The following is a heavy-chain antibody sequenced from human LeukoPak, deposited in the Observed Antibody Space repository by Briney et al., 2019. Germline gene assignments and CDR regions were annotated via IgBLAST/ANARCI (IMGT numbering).Heavy chain of an antibody. CDR1: GYTFTVYY. CDR2: INPNSGGT. J-gene: IGHJ3*02. Sequence: GASVKVSCKASGYTFTVYYMHWVRQAPGQGLEWMGWINPNSGGTNYAQKFQGRVTMTRDTSISTAYMELSRLRSDDTAVYYCATDAPEGLRDAFDIWGQGTMVTVSS. V-gene: IGHV1-2*02. CDR3: ATDAPEGLRDAFDI.